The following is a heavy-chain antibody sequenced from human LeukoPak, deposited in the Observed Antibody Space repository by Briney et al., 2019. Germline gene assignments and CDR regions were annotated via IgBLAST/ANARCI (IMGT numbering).Heavy chain of an antibody. CDR3: GAESERWLVRS. CDR2: IYYSGSS. J-gene: IGHJ4*02. D-gene: IGHD6-19*01. V-gene: IGHV4-59*01. Sequence: PSETLSLTCTVSGGSISSYYWNWIRQPPGKGLEWIGYIYYSGSSNYNPSLKSRVTISVDTSKNQFSLKLSSVTAADTAVYYCGAESERWLVRSWGQGTLVTVSS. CDR1: GGSISSYY.